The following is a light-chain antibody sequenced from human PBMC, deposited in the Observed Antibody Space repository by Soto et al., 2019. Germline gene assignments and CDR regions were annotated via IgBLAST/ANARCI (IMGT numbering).Light chain of an antibody. J-gene: IGKJ5*01. CDR3: QQRSNWPGGT. CDR1: QGISSW. V-gene: IGKV3-11*01. CDR2: DAS. Sequence: TQSPSSVSASVGDRVTIPCRSSQGISSWLAWYQQKPGQAPRLLIYDASNRATGIPARFSGSGSGTDSTLTISSLEPEDFAVYYCQQRSNWPGGTFGQGTRLEIK.